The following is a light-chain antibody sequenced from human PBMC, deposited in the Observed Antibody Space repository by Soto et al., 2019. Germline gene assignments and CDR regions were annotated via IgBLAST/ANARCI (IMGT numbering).Light chain of an antibody. V-gene: IGKV3-20*01. J-gene: IGKJ1*01. CDR3: QHYGSSPTK. Sequence: EIVLTQSPGTLSLSPGERATLSCRASQSVSSNYLDWYQQKPGQAPRLLIYDASSSATGIPARFSGSRSGTDFTLTINRLEPEDFAVYYCQHYGSSPTKFSKGTKVEIK. CDR1: QSVSSNY. CDR2: DAS.